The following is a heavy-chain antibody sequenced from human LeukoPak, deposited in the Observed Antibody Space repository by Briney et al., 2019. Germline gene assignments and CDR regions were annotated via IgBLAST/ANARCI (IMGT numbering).Heavy chain of an antibody. CDR1: GGSISSHY. V-gene: IGHV4-4*07. Sequence: SETLSLTCNVSGGSISSHYWSWIRQPAGKGLEWTGRIYTSGSTNYNPSLKSRVTMSVDTSKNQFSLKLSSVTAADTAVYYCARVSMVRGAPDYYFDYWGQGTLVTVSS. J-gene: IGHJ4*02. D-gene: IGHD3-10*01. CDR2: IYTSGST. CDR3: ARVSMVRGAPDYYFDY.